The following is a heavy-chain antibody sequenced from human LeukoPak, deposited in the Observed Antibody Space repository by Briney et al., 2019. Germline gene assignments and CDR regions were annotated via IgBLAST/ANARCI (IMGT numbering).Heavy chain of an antibody. CDR1: GLTFSSYG. CDR3: ASYDSSGYYHRDY. J-gene: IGHJ4*02. CDR2: ISSSSSTI. V-gene: IGHV3-48*04. Sequence: GGSLRLSCAASGLTFSSYGMHWVRQAPGKGLEWVSYISSSSSTIYYADSVKGRFTISRDNAKNSLYLQMNSLRAEDTAVYYCASYDSSGYYHRDYWGQGTLVTVSS. D-gene: IGHD3-22*01.